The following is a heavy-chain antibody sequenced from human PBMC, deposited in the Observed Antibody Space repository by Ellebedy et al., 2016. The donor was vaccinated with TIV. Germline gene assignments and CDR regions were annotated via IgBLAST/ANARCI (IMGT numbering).Heavy chain of an antibody. V-gene: IGHV4-30-2*01. D-gene: IGHD3-10*01. CDR3: ARDMYYYGSGKKAEVWFDP. Sequence: SETLSLTXAVSGGSISSGGYSWSWIRQPPGKGLEWIGYIYHSGSTYYNPSLKSRVPISVDRSKNQFSLKLSSVTAADTAVYYCARDMYYYGSGKKAEVWFDPWGQGTLVTVSS. J-gene: IGHJ5*02. CDR2: IYHSGST. CDR1: GGSISSGGYS.